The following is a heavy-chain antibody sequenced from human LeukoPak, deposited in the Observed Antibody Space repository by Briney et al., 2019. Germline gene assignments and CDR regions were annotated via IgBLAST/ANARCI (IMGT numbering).Heavy chain of an antibody. V-gene: IGHV4-39*01. CDR2: IYYTGST. CDR3: ARYPNRKLLYFDY. D-gene: IGHD1-14*01. J-gene: IGHJ4*02. CDR1: GGSFSTSSYF. Sequence: SETLSLTCIVSGGSFSTSSYFWGWIRQPPGKGLEWIGTIYYTGSTYYNPSLKSRVTISVDTSKNQFSLKLSSVTAADTAVYYCARYPNRKLLYFDYWGQGTLVTVSS.